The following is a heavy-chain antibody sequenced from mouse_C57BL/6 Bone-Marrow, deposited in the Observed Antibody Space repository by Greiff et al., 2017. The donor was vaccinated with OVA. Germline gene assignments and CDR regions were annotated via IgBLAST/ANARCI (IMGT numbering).Heavy chain of an antibody. J-gene: IGHJ2*01. CDR3: ARRGGNYPDY. V-gene: IGHV3-6*01. CDR2: ISYDGSN. Sequence: DVQLQESGPGLVKPSQSLSLTCSVTGYSITSGYYWNWIRQFPGNKLEWMGYISYDGSNNYNPSLKNRISITRDTSKNQFFLKLNSVTTEDTATYYCARRGGNYPDYWGKGTTLTVSS. CDR1: GYSITSGYY.